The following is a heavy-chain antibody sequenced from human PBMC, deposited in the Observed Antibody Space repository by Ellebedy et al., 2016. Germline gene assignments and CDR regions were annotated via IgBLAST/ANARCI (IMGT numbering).Heavy chain of an antibody. CDR1: GFSFNTFF. V-gene: IGHV3-23*01. J-gene: IGHJ4*02. CDR3: RQGHYADY. CDR2: ISGDGDDT. Sequence: GGSLRLSXGASGFSFNTFFMSWVRQAPGKGLEWVSTISGDGDDTHFADSVKGRFTISRDNSKHTVYLQMNSLRAEDTAVYYCRQGHYADYWGQGTLVTVSS.